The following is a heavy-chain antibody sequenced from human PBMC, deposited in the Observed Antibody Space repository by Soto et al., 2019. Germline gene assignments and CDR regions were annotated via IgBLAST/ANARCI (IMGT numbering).Heavy chain of an antibody. Sequence: EVQLLESGGGLVQPGGSMRLSCAASGFIFSNQAMCWVRQGRGKGLEFVSCISGSGDEIFFLDSVKGRFAISRDNSENTLFLQMSSLRAEDTAVYYCARRGTYQWGHFDYWGQGVQVTVSS. CDR3: ARRGTYQWGHFDY. CDR1: GFIFSNQA. CDR2: ISGSGDEI. V-gene: IGHV3-23*01. D-gene: IGHD2-8*01. J-gene: IGHJ4*02.